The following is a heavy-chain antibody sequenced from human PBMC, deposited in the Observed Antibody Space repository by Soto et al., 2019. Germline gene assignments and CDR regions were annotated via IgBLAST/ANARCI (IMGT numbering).Heavy chain of an antibody. J-gene: IGHJ6*03. D-gene: IGHD6-13*01. CDR2: IRSKANSYAT. V-gene: IGHV3-73*01. Sequence: EVQLVESGGGLVQPGGSLKLSCAASGFTFSGSAMHWVRQASGKGLEWVGRIRSKANSYATAYAASVKGRFTISRDDSKNTAYLQMNSLKTEDTAVYYCSASSSWYDHYYYYYMDVWGKGTTVTVSS. CDR3: SASSSWYDHYYYYYMDV. CDR1: GFTFSGSA.